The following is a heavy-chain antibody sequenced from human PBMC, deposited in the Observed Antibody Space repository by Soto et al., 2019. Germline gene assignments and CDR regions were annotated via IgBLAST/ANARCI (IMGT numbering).Heavy chain of an antibody. CDR1: GGSFSGYY. D-gene: IGHD2-15*01. Sequence: QVQLQQWGAGLLKPSETLSLTCAVYGGSFSGYYWSWIRPPPGKGLEWIGKVNHSGSTNYNPSLTSRVTLSVDTSKNPFSLKLSFVTAADTAMYYCARGKTYCCGGSCYEQFDYWGQGTLVIVAS. CDR3: ARGKTYCCGGSCYEQFDY. J-gene: IGHJ4*02. V-gene: IGHV4-34*01. CDR2: VNHSGST.